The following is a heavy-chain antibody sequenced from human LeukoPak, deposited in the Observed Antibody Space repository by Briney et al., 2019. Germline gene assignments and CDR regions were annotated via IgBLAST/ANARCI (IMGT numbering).Heavy chain of an antibody. CDR3: ARAGNCGGDCYFKFDY. CDR1: GGTFSSYA. J-gene: IGHJ4*02. Sequence: SVKVSCKASGGTFSSYAISWMRQAPGQGLEWMGGIIPIFGTANYAQKFQGRVTITADESTSTAYMELSSLRSGDTAVYYCARAGNCGGDCYFKFDYWGQGTLVTVSS. D-gene: IGHD2-21*02. CDR2: IIPIFGTA. V-gene: IGHV1-69*13.